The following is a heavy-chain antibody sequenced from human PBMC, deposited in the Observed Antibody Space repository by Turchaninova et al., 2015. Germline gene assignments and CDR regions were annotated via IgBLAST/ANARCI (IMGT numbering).Heavy chain of an antibody. Sequence: QVQLVQSGAEVRKPGASVKPSSKAPGYTVTDCEIHRGRQATGQRTELMGWINAGDGSTRFSQKFQGRFTVTRDTSASTAYMDLSSLTSEDTAVYYCARDHVDLNSGWYDYWGQGTLVTVSS. CDR1: GYTVTDCE. CDR3: ARDHVDLNSGWYDY. V-gene: IGHV1-3*01. CDR2: INAGDGST. J-gene: IGHJ4*02. D-gene: IGHD6-19*01.